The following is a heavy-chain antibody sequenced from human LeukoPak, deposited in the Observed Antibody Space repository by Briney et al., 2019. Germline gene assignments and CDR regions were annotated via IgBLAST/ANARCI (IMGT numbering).Heavy chain of an antibody. D-gene: IGHD4-17*01. V-gene: IGHV3-74*01. CDR3: ARQTVTTFRFSYYYYDMDV. CDR2: INSDGSST. Sequence: PGGSLRLSCAASGFTFSSYWMHWVRQAPGKGLVWVSRINSDGSSTTYADSVKGRFTISRDNAKNTLYLEMNSLRAEDTAVYYCARQTVTTFRFSYYYYDMDVWGQGTTVTVSS. J-gene: IGHJ6*02. CDR1: GFTFSSYW.